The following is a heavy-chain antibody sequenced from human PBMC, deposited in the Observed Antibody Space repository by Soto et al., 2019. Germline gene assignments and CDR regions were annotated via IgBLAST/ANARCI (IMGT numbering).Heavy chain of an antibody. CDR3: ARHFGNYGDWAFDF. V-gene: IGHV4-39*01. Sequence: SETLSLTCTVSSGSISDSSHYWASIRQPPGKGLEWIATINYSGRTYYNPSLRSRVTISVDTSRDQFSLNLNSVTAADTAVYYCARHFGNYGDWAFDFWGQGTLVTVS. D-gene: IGHD4-17*01. CDR2: INYSGRT. CDR1: SGSISDSSHY. J-gene: IGHJ4*02.